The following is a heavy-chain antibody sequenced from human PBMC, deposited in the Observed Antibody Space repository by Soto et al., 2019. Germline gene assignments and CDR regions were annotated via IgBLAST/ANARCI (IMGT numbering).Heavy chain of an antibody. CDR1: VASISSGDYY. CDR2: IYYSGST. J-gene: IGHJ3*02. CDR3: ARGLVLRYAFDI. D-gene: IGHD6-19*01. V-gene: IGHV4-30-4*01. Sequence: QVQLQESGPGLVKPSQTLSLTCTVSVASISSGDYYGSWIRQPPGKGLEWIGYIYYSGSTYYNPSLKSRVTISVDTSKNQFSLKLSSVTAADTAVYYCARGLVLRYAFDIWGQGTMVTVSS.